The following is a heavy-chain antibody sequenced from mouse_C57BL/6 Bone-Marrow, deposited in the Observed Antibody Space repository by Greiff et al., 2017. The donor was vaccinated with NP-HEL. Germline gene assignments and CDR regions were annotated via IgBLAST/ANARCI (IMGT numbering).Heavy chain of an antibody. D-gene: IGHD2-12*01. CDR1: GYTFTSYG. J-gene: IGHJ4*01. CDR3: ASDGHYCYGHLDY. CDR2: IYPRSGNT. V-gene: IGHV1-81*01. Sequence: VQLVESGAELARPGASVKLSCKASGYTFTSYGMRWVKQRPGQGLEWIGEIYPRSGNTYYNEKFKGKATLTADKSSSTAYLQLRRLTSEDTSVFFCASDGHYCYGHLDYWGQGTSVTVSA.